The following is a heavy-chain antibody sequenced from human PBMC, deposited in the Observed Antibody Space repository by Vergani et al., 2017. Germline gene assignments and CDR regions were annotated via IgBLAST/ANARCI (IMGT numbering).Heavy chain of an antibody. Sequence: QVQLQESGPGLVKPSETLSLTCTVSGGSLINYYWSWVLQPPGKGLEWIGYIYSSGSTTYSPSLKSRLTMSVDPSKNQFSLKLRSVTLADTAVYYCARTIGHCSNSNCYNLAYWGQGTLVTVSS. J-gene: IGHJ4*02. CDR3: ARTIGHCSNSNCYNLAY. D-gene: IGHD2-2*02. CDR2: IYSSGST. V-gene: IGHV4-59*01. CDR1: GGSLINYY.